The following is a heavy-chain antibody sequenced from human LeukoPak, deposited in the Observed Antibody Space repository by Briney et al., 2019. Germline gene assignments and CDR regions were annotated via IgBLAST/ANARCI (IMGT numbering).Heavy chain of an antibody. J-gene: IGHJ6*03. CDR2: IYTSGST. CDR3: ARIRREPKDYYYYMDV. D-gene: IGHD1-26*01. Sequence: PSQTLSLTCTVSGGSISSGSYYWSWIRQPAGKGLEWIGRIYTSGSTNYNPSLKSRVTISVDTSKNQFSLKLSSVTAADTAVYYCARIRREPKDYYYYMDVWGKGTTVTVSS. CDR1: GGSISSGSYY. V-gene: IGHV4-61*02.